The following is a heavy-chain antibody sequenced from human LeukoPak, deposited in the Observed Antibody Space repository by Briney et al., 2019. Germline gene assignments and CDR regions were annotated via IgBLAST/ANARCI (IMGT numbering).Heavy chain of an antibody. CDR3: ARGDYSNLLYYMDV. J-gene: IGHJ6*03. D-gene: IGHD4-11*01. Sequence: SVKVSCKASGGTFSSYAISWVRQAPGQGLEWMGGIIPIFGTTNYAQKFQGRVTITADESTSTAYMELSSLRSEDTAVYYCARGDYSNLLYYMDVWGKGTTVTVSS. CDR1: GGTFSSYA. V-gene: IGHV1-69*01. CDR2: IIPIFGTT.